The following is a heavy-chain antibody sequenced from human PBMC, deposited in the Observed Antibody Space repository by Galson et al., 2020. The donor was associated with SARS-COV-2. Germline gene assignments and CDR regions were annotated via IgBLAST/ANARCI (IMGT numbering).Heavy chain of an antibody. CDR1: GGSISSYY. CDR2: IYYSGST. Sequence: SETLSLTCTVSGGSISSYYWSWIRQPPGKGLEWIGYIYYSGSTNYNPSLKSRVTISVDTSKNQFSLKLSSVTAADTAVYYCARTGEVYGDYVRDVWGKGTTVTVSS. V-gene: IGHV4-59*01. D-gene: IGHD4-17*01. J-gene: IGHJ6*04. CDR3: ARTGEVYGDYVRDV.